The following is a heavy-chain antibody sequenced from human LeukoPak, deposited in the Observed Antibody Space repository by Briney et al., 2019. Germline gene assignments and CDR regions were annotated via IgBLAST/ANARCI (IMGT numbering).Heavy chain of an antibody. CDR2: ISSSSSYI. Sequence: GGSLRLSCAASGFTFSSYSMNWVRQAPGKGLEWVSSISSSSSYIYYADSVKGRFTISRDNAKNSLYLQMNSLRAEDTAVYYCASGMPLRFLEWLSSWGQGTLVTVSS. CDR1: GFTFSSYS. V-gene: IGHV3-21*01. J-gene: IGHJ5*02. CDR3: ASGMPLRFLEWLSS. D-gene: IGHD3-3*01.